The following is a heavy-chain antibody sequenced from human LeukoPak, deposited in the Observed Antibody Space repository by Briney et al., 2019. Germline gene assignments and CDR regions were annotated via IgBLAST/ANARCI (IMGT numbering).Heavy chain of an antibody. V-gene: IGHV3-53*01. CDR3: ARAGRGMVRDYYYYGMDV. Sequence: GGSLRLSCAASGFTFSDYYMSWVRQAPGKGLEWVSVIYSGGSTYYADSVKGRFTISRDNSKNTLYLQMNSLRAEDTAVYYCARAGRGMVRDYYYYGMDVWGQGTTVTVSS. CDR2: IYSGGST. D-gene: IGHD3-10*01. CDR1: GFTFSDYY. J-gene: IGHJ6*02.